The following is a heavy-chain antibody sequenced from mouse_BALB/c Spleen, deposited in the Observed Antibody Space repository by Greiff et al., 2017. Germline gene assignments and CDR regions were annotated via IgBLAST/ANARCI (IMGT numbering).Heavy chain of an antibody. J-gene: IGHJ3*01. V-gene: IGHV5-6-5*01. CDR1: GFTFSSYA. CDR2: ISSGGST. Sequence: EVKLMESGGGLVKPGGSLKLSCAASGFTFSSYAMSWVRQTPEKRLEWVASISSGGSTYYPDSVKGRFTISRDNARNILYLQMSSLRSEDTAMYYCARVYGSSPWFAYWGQGTLVTVSA. D-gene: IGHD1-1*01. CDR3: ARVYGSSPWFAY.